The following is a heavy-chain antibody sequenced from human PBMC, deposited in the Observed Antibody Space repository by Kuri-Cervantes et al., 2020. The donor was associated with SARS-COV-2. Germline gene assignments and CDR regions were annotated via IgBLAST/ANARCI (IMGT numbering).Heavy chain of an antibody. CDR1: GFTFSSYA. CDR2: ISYDGSNK. Sequence: GGALRLSCAASGFTFSSYAMHWVRQVPGKGLEWVAVISYDGSNKYYADSVKGRFTISRDNSKNTLYLQMNSLRAEDTAVYYCARGVAELRYYGMDVWGQGTTVTVSS. V-gene: IGHV3-30-3*01. CDR3: ARGVAELRYYGMDV. J-gene: IGHJ6*02. D-gene: IGHD1-7*01.